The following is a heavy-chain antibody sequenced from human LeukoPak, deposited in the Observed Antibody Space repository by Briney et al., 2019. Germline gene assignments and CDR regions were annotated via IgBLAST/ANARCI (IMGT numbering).Heavy chain of an antibody. V-gene: IGHV3-66*01. D-gene: IGHD2-15*01. CDR1: GFTVSSNY. CDR3: ARGYCSGGSCYPYYFDY. CDR2: IYSGGST. J-gene: IGHJ4*02. Sequence: GGSLRLSCAASGFTVSSNYMSWVRQAPGKGLEWVSVIYSGGSTYYADSVKGRFTISRDNSKNTLYLQMNSLTAEDTAVYYCARGYCSGGSCYPYYFDYWGQGTLVTVSS.